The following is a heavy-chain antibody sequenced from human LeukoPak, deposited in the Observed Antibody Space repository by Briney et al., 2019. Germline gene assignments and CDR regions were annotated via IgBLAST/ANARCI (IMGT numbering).Heavy chain of an antibody. CDR2: ISGGGTAI. V-gene: IGHV3-11*01. CDR3: ARDWRNGGLDV. CDR1: GFSLSDLY. Sequence: GGSLRLSCVASGFSLSDLYMSWIRQAPGGGMEWVSYISGGGTAIYYAESVKGRFTVSRDNAKNSLYLQINSLRAEDTAIYYCARDWRNGGLDVWGQGTTVTVSS. D-gene: IGHD2-8*01. J-gene: IGHJ6*02.